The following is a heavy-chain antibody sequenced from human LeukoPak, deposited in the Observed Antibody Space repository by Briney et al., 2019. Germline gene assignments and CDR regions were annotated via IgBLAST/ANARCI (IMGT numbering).Heavy chain of an antibody. D-gene: IGHD6-19*01. V-gene: IGHV3-9*03. CDR1: GVTFDDYA. J-gene: IGHJ3*02. CDR2: ISWNSGSI. Sequence: GGSLRLSCAASGVTFDDYAMHWVRQAPGKGLGWVSGISWNSGSIGYADSVKGRFTISRDNAKNSLYLQMNCLRAADMALCYCAKDIWSSGWNALDIWDQGPMVTVSS. CDR3: AKDIWSSGWNALDI.